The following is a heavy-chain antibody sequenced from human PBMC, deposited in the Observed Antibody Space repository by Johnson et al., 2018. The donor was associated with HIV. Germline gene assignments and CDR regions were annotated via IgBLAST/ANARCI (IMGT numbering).Heavy chain of an antibody. CDR2: IYSGGST. CDR1: GFTVSSNY. CDR3: ARVSIWSGYPDAFDI. J-gene: IGHJ3*02. V-gene: IGHV3-53*01. D-gene: IGHD3-3*01. Sequence: VQLVESGGGLIQPGGSLRLSCAASGFTVSSNYMSWVRQAPGKGLEWVSVIYSGGSTYNADSVKVRFTISRDNSKNTLYLQMNSLRAEDTAGYYCARVSIWSGYPDAFDIWGQGTMVTVSS.